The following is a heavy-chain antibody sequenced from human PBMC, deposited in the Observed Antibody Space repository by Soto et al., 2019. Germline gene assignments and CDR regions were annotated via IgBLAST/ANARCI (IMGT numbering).Heavy chain of an antibody. CDR3: ARGRAAHYYDRLRALDY. J-gene: IGHJ4*02. CDR2: NNHCGNN. CDR1: GGSFSGYY. Sequence: QVQLQQWGAGLLKPSETLSLTCAVYGGSFSGYYWSWIRQPPGKGLEWIGENNHCGNNNYNPSRKSRVTRSVDTSKNQGSLKLSSVTAADTAVYDCARGRAAHYYDRLRALDYWGQGTLVTVSS. D-gene: IGHD3-22*01. V-gene: IGHV4-34*01.